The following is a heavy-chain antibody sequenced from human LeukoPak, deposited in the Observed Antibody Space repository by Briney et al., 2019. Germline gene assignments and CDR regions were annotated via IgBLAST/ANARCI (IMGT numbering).Heavy chain of an antibody. CDR2: IYSGGST. V-gene: IGHV3-53*01. D-gene: IGHD6-6*01. CDR1: GFTVSSNY. CDR3: AREVVSSSSPHFDY. Sequence: GGSLRLSCAASGFTVSSNYMSWVRQAPGKGLEWVSVIYSGGSTYYADSVKGRFTISRDNSKNMLYLQMNSLRAEDTAVYYCAREVVSSSSPHFDYWGQGTLVTVSS. J-gene: IGHJ4*02.